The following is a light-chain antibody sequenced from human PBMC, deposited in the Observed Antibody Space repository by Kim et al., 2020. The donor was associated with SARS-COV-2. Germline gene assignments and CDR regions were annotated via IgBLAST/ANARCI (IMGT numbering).Light chain of an antibody. CDR2: CAS. CDR1: QRLSSSY. Sequence: ASLCYRASQRLSSSYLAWYQQRPDQPQKPAQAPTLLIYCASPSATGIPDMFCGSGSGTDFTLTISRLEPEDFAVYYCQQYGSSPRSFGQGPKLEI. CDR3: QQYGSSPRS. V-gene: IGKV3-20*01. J-gene: IGKJ2*03.